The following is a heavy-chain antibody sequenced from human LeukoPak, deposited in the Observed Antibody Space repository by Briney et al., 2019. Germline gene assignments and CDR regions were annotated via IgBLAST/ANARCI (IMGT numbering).Heavy chain of an antibody. Sequence: SETLSLTCAVSGGSISSGGYSWSWIRQPPGTGLEWIGYIYHSGSTYYNPSLKSRVTISVDRSKNQFSLKLSSVTAADTAVYYCARDGYYGGFDYWGQGTLVTVSS. CDR1: GGSISSGGYS. CDR2: IYHSGST. D-gene: IGHD4-23*01. V-gene: IGHV4-30-2*01. J-gene: IGHJ4*02. CDR3: ARDGYYGGFDY.